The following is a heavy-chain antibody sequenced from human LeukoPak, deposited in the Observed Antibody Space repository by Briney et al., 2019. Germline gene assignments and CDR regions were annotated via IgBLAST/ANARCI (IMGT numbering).Heavy chain of an antibody. CDR3: ARDTELHSINYDMDV. J-gene: IGHJ6*03. V-gene: IGHV3-21*01. D-gene: IGHD2/OR15-2a*01. Sequence: GGSLRLSCAASGFTFSSDSMNWVRDGPGEGLERVLSISITMSYIYYADSVKGRFTISRDTAKNSLYLQMNSLRAEDTAVYYWARDTELHSINYDMDVWGKGTTLTVSS. CDR1: GFTFSSDS. CDR2: ISITMSYI.